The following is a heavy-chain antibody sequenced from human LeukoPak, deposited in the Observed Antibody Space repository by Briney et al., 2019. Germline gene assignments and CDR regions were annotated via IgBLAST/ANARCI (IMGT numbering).Heavy chain of an antibody. CDR1: GGSISSSSYY. CDR2: IYTSGST. V-gene: IGHV4-61*02. Sequence: PSETLSLTCTVSGGSISSSSYYWSWIRQPAGKGLEWIGRIYTSGSTNYNPSLKSRVTMSVDTSKNQFSLKLSSVTAADTAVYYCARDYSNYYYYYMDVWGKGTTVTVSS. J-gene: IGHJ6*03. D-gene: IGHD4-11*01. CDR3: ARDYSNYYYYYMDV.